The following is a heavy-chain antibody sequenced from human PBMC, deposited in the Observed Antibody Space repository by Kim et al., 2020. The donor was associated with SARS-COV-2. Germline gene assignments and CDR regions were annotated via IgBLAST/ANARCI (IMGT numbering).Heavy chain of an antibody. CDR2: IYNSGST. CDR1: GASVNDYY. D-gene: IGHD6-19*01. CDR3: AREVKSGWFGRPLDY. J-gene: IGHJ4*02. Sequence: SETLSLTCTVSGASVNDYYWSWIRKSPGKGLEWIGYIYNSGSTNYNPSLTSRVTMLVDTSKNQFSLKLSSVTAADTAVYYCAREVKSGWFGRPLDYWGQGTRVTVSS. V-gene: IGHV4-59*02.